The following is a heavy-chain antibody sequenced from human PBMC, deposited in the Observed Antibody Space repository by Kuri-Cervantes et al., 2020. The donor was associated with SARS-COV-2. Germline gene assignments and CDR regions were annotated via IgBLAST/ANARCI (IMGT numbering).Heavy chain of an antibody. Sequence: ASVKVSCKASGYTFTSYYMHWVRQAPGQGLEWMGIINPSGGSTSYAQKFQGRVTMTRDTSTSTVYMELSSLRSEDTAVYYCARDYYDSSGYYPLSDAFDIWGQGTMVTVSS. J-gene: IGHJ3*02. CDR2: INPSGGST. V-gene: IGHV1-46*01. CDR1: GYTFTSYY. CDR3: ARDYYDSSGYYPLSDAFDI. D-gene: IGHD3-22*01.